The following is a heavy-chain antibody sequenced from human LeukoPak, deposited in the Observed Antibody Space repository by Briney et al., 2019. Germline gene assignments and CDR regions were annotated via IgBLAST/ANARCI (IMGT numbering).Heavy chain of an antibody. CDR1: GYTFTSYG. CDR2: ISAYNGNT. D-gene: IGHD3-22*01. J-gene: IGHJ4*02. V-gene: IGHV1-18*01. CDR3: ARLRYYDSSGSFDY. Sequence: GASVKVSCKASGYTFTSYGISWVRQAPGQGLEWMGWISAYNGNTNYAQKLQGRVTMTTDTSTSTAYMELRSLRSDDTAVYYCARLRYYDSSGSFDYWGQGTLVTVSS.